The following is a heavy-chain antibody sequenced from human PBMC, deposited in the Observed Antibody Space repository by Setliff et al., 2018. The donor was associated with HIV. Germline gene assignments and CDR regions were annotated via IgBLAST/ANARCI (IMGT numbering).Heavy chain of an antibody. CDR2: IYHSGTT. D-gene: IGHD3-10*01. J-gene: IGHJ4*02. CDR3: AASVADYGKGGGMGY. CDR1: VGSISSTNW. V-gene: IGHV4-4*02. Sequence: PEETLSLTCAVSVGSISSTNWWTWVRQPPGKGLEWIGEIYHSGTTKYNPSLESRVIISIDKSKKHFSLRLSAVTAADTAVYYCAASVADYGKGGGMGYWGQGTLVTVS.